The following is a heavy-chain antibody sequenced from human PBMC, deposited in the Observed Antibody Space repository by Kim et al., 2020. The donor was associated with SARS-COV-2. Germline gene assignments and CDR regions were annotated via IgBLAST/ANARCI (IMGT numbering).Heavy chain of an antibody. V-gene: IGHV3-33*06. D-gene: IGHD6-13*01. CDR3: AKDGESSSSATSFPAPSFDP. CDR1: GFTFSSYG. J-gene: IGHJ5*02. CDR2: IWYDGSNK. Sequence: GGSLRLSCAASGFTFSSYGMHWVRQAPGKGLEWVAVIWYDGSNKYYADSVKGRFTISRDNSKNTLYLQMNSLRAEDTAVYYCAKDGESSSSATSFPAPSFDPWGQGTLVTVSS.